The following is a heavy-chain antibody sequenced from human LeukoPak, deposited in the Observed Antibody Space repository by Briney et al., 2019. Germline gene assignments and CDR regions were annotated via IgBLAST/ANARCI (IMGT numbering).Heavy chain of an antibody. Sequence: SVKVSCKASGGTFSSYAISWVRQAPGQGLEWVGGIIPIFGTANYAQKFQGRVTITADESTSTAYMELSSLRSEDTAVYYCARGGDYGDYDLFDYWGQGTLVTVSP. CDR3: ARGGDYGDYDLFDY. D-gene: IGHD4-17*01. V-gene: IGHV1-69*13. CDR2: IIPIFGTA. J-gene: IGHJ4*02. CDR1: GGTFSSYA.